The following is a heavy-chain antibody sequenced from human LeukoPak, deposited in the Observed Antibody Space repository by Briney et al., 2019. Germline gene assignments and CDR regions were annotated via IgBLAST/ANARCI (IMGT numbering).Heavy chain of an antibody. CDR3: ARERRGWFDP. J-gene: IGHJ5*02. CDR1: GFTFSSYD. CDR2: IGTAGDT. Sequence: TGGSLRLSCAAPGFTFSSYDMHWVRQATGKGLEWVSAIGTAGDTYYPASVKGRFTISRENAKNSLCLQMNSLRAGDTAVYYCARERRGWFDPWGQGTLVTVSS. V-gene: IGHV3-13*01.